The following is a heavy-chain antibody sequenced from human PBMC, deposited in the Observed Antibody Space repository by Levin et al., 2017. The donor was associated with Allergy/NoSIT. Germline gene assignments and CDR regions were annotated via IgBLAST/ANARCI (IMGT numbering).Heavy chain of an antibody. CDR1: GFTFSSYA. CDR3: AREDSSGWYSLGGAPDY. D-gene: IGHD6-19*01. Sequence: GGSLRLSCAASGFTFSSYAMHWVRQAPGKGLEWVAVISYDGSNKYYADSVKGRFTISRDNSKNTLYLQMNSLRAEDTAVYYCAREDSSGWYSLGGAPDYWGQGTLVTVSS. CDR2: ISYDGSNK. V-gene: IGHV3-30-3*01. J-gene: IGHJ4*02.